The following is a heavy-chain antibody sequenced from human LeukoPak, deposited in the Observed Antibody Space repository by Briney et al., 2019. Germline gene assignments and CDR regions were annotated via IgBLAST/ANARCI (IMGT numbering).Heavy chain of an antibody. V-gene: IGHV4-59*01. CDR2: IYYSGST. CDR1: GGSISSYY. CDR3: AREIQIAAAEMFDP. Sequence: SETLSLTCTVSGGSISSYYWSWIRQPPGKGLEWIGYIYYSGSTNYNPSLKSRVTISVDTSKNQFSLKLSSVTAADTAVYFCAREIQIAAAEMFDPWGQGTLVTVSS. J-gene: IGHJ5*02. D-gene: IGHD6-13*01.